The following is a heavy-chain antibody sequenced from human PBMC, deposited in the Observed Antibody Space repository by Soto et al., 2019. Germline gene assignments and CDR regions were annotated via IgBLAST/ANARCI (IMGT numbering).Heavy chain of an antibody. CDR2: MNPNSGKT. Sequence: QVQLVQSGAEVKKPGASVKVSCKASGYTFTSYDINWVRQATGQGLEWMGWMNPNSGKTGYAQKFQGRVTMTRNTSISTAYMELSRLRSEDTPVYYCAREHSSSWRFDYWGQGTLVTVSS. V-gene: IGHV1-8*01. CDR1: GYTFTSYD. D-gene: IGHD6-13*01. CDR3: AREHSSSWRFDY. J-gene: IGHJ4*02.